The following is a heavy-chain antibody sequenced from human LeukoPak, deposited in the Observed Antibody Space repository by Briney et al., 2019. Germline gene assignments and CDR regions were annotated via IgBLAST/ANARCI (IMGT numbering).Heavy chain of an antibody. V-gene: IGHV4-59*01. CDR1: GGSISGYY. J-gene: IGHJ4*02. Sequence: TSETLSLTCTVSGGSISGYYWSWIRQPPGKGLEWIGYIFYSGSANYNLSLKSRVTISGDTSKNQFSLKLSSVTAADTAVYYCARGDYGGNLLSDYWGQGTLVTVSS. D-gene: IGHD4-23*01. CDR2: IFYSGSA. CDR3: ARGDYGGNLLSDY.